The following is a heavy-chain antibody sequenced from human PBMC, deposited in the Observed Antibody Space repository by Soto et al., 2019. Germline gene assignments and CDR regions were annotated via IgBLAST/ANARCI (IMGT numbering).Heavy chain of an antibody. D-gene: IGHD6-19*01. Sequence: RLSCSASGFTFSSYAMHWVRQAPGKGLEYVSAISSNGGSTYYADSVKGRFTISRDNSKNTLYLQMSSLRAEDTAVYYCVKDVKIAVAGTSRNADYWGQGTLVTVSS. CDR3: VKDVKIAVAGTSRNADY. CDR1: GFTFSSYA. CDR2: ISSNGGST. J-gene: IGHJ4*02. V-gene: IGHV3-64D*08.